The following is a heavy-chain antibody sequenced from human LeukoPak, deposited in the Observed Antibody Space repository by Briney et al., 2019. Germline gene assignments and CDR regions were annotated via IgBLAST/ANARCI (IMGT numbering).Heavy chain of an antibody. CDR2: ISSSSSTI. CDR3: ARLEYSSSSDYYYYMDV. J-gene: IGHJ6*03. Sequence: GGSLRLSCAASGFTFSSYSMNWVRQAPGKGLEWVSYISSSSSTIYYADSVKGRFTISRDNAKNSLYLQMNSLRAEDTAVYYCARLEYSSSSDYYYYMDVWGEGTTVTVSS. D-gene: IGHD6-6*01. V-gene: IGHV3-48*04. CDR1: GFTFSSYS.